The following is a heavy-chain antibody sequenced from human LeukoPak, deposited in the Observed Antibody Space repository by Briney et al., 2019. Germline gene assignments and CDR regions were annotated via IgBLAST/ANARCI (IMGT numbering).Heavy chain of an antibody. Sequence: PSETLSLTCTVSGGSNNSYHWSCIPQPPGKGLEWIRYMYFSGSTNYNPSLNSRVTMSVDTSKSQFSLRLSSVTAADKGLYYWARDLYGSGHFLPESPWGQGTLVTVSS. J-gene: IGHJ5*02. CDR1: GGSNNSYH. V-gene: IGHV4-59*12. CDR3: ARDLYGSGHFLPESP. D-gene: IGHD3-10*01. CDR2: MYFSGST.